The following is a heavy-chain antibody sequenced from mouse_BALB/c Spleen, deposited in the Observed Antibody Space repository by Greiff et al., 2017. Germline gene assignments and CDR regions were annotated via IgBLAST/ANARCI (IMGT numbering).Heavy chain of an antibody. CDR1: GYSFSSYW. CDR2: ILPGSGST. V-gene: IGHV1-9*01. D-gene: IGHD4-1*01. J-gene: IGHJ3*01. CDR3: ARLTAWLAY. Sequence: QVQLQQSGAELMKPGASVKISCKATGYSFSSYWIEWVTQRPGHGLEWIGEILPGSGSTNYNEKFKGKATFTADTSSNTAYMQLSSLTSEDSSVYYCARLTAWLAYWGQGTLVTVSA.